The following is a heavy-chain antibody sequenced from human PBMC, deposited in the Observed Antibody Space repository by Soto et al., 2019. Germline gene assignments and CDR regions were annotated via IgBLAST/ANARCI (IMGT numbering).Heavy chain of an antibody. J-gene: IGHJ4*02. Sequence: QVQLQQWGAGLLNPSETLSLTCAVYGGSLIGYYLRWVRQPPGKGLEWIGENNHSGSTNYNPPLKSRVTISVDTSKNQFSLKLSSVTAADTAVYYCARWSRFDYCGQGTLVTVSS. CDR2: NNHSGST. V-gene: IGHV4-34*01. CDR1: GGSLIGYY. CDR3: ARWSRFDY.